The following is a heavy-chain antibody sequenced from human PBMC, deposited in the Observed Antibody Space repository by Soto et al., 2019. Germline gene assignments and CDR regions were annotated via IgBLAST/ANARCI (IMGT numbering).Heavy chain of an antibody. J-gene: IGHJ4*02. CDR3: ARGSSSGPSYYFDY. Sequence: GXSLILSCAAPGFTFSSYGMHCVRQAPGKGLEWVAVIWYDGSNKYYADSVKGRFTISRDNSKNTLYLQMNSLRAEDTAVYYCARGSSSGPSYYFDYWGQGTLVTVSS. V-gene: IGHV3-33*01. CDR1: GFTFSSYG. CDR2: IWYDGSNK. D-gene: IGHD3-22*01.